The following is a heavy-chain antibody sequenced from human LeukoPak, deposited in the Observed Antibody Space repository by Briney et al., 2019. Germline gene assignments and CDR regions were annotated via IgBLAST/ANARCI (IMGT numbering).Heavy chain of an antibody. V-gene: IGHV3-33*01. J-gene: IGHJ4*02. Sequence: GGSLRLSCAASGFTFSSYGMHWVRQAPGKGPGWVAVIWYDGSNKYYADSVKCRFTISRDNSKNTLYLQMNSLRAEDTAVYYCARAEGFPDYWGQGTLVTVSS. CDR2: IWYDGSNK. CDR3: ARAEGFPDY. CDR1: GFTFSSYG.